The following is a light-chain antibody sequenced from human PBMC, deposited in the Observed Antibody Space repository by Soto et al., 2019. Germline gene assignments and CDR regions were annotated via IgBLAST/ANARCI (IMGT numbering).Light chain of an antibody. V-gene: IGKV1-5*03. CDR1: ESISSW. CDR3: QQYKTYSRT. CDR2: KAS. J-gene: IGKJ1*01. Sequence: DIHVTQSPSTLSASVGDRVIITCRASESISSWLAWYQQKPGKAPKPLIYKASTLESGVPSRFSGSGSGTNFTLTISSLQPEDFAIYYCQQYKTYSRTFGQGTKVDIK.